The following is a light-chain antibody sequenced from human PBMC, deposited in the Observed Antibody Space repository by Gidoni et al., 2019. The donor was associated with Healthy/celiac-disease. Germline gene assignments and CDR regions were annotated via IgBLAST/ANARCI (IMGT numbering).Light chain of an antibody. CDR1: SSDVGGYNY. V-gene: IGLV2-8*01. J-gene: IGLJ3*02. Sequence: QSALTQPASASGSPGQSVTISCTGTSSDVGGYNYVAWYHQHPAKTPKHMIDEVSKRPSGVADNLSCAKKCGTAALTATGRQAEDEEDYYYSTYARSNNLEVFGGGTKLTVL. CDR3: STYARSNNLEV. CDR2: EVS.